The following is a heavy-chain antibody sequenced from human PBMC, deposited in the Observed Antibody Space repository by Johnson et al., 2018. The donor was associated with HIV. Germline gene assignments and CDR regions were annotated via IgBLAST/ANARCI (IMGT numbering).Heavy chain of an antibody. CDR2: ISYHGGTK. CDR3: ARDRGYWDAFDI. CDR1: GFTFSSYG. D-gene: IGHD3-22*01. V-gene: IGHV3-30*03. J-gene: IGHJ3*02. Sequence: QVQLVESGGGLVQPGGSLRLSCAASGFTFSSYGMHWVRQAPGKGLEWVAVISYHGGTKYSADSVKGRFSISRDNAKNSLYLQMNSLRAEDTAVYYCARDRGYWDAFDIWGQGTMVTVSS.